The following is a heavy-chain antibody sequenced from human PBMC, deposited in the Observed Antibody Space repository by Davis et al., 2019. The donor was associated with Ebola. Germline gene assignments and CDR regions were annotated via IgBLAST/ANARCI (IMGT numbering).Heavy chain of an antibody. CDR1: GYTLTELS. V-gene: IGHV1-24*01. CDR3: ARDLGCTSCYSITPSDY. CDR2: FDPEDGET. D-gene: IGHD2-2*01. J-gene: IGHJ4*02. Sequence: ASVKVSCKVSGYTLTELSMHWVRQAPGKGLEWMGGFDPEDGETIYAQKFQGRVTITADESTSTAYMELSSLRSEDTAVYYCARDLGCTSCYSITPSDYWGQGTLVTVSS.